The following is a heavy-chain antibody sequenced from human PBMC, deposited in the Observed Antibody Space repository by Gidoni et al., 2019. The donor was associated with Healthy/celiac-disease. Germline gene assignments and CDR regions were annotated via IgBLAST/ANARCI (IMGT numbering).Heavy chain of an antibody. CDR1: GCSISSSNW. Sequence: QVQLQESGPGLVKPSGTLSLTCAVSGCSISSSNWWRWVRQPPGKGLEWIGEIYHSGRTNYNPALKSRVTISVDKSKNQRSLKLSSVTAADTAVYYCARDSRDGSSSWPDYYYYGMDVWGQGTTVTVSS. J-gene: IGHJ6*02. CDR3: ARDSRDGSSSWPDYYYYGMDV. V-gene: IGHV4-4*02. CDR2: IYHSGRT. D-gene: IGHD6-13*01.